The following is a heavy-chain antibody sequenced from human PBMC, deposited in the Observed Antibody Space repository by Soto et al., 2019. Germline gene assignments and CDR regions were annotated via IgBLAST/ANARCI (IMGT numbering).Heavy chain of an antibody. CDR2: ISGSGGST. CDR3: AKEGSWELELRVQGWFDP. J-gene: IGHJ5*02. Sequence: EVQLLESGGGLVQPGGSLRLSCAASGFTFSSYAMSWVRQAPGKGLEWVSAISGSGGSTYYADSVKGRFTISRDNSKNTLYLQMNSLRAEDTAVYYCAKEGSWELELRVQGWFDPWGQGTLVTVSS. D-gene: IGHD1-7*01. CDR1: GFTFSSYA. V-gene: IGHV3-23*01.